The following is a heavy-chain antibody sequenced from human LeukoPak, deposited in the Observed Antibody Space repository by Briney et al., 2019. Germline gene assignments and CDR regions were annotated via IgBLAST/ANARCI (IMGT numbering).Heavy chain of an antibody. CDR3: TRDRAGYRRTINGP. CDR2: ISSSTSTI. Sequence: GGSLRLSCAASGFTFSSYSMNWVRQAPGKGLEWVSYISSSTSTIYYADSVRGRFTISTDNAKNSLYLQMISLRAEDTAVYYCTRDRAGYRRTINGPWGKGTLVTVSS. CDR1: GFTFSSYS. V-gene: IGHV3-48*04. J-gene: IGHJ5*02. D-gene: IGHD5-24*01.